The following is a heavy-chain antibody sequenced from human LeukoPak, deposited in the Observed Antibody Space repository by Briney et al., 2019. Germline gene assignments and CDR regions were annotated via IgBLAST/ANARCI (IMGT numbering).Heavy chain of an antibody. CDR3: ARARTGYNWNDEGAFDI. J-gene: IGHJ3*02. CDR2: IIPIFGTA. V-gene: IGHV1-69*13. D-gene: IGHD1-20*01. Sequence: ASVTVSCKASGGTFSSYAISWVRQAPGQGLEWMGGIIPIFGTANYAQKFQGRVTITADESTSTAYMELSSLRSEDTAVYYCARARTGYNWNDEGAFDIWGQGTMVTVSS. CDR1: GGTFSSYA.